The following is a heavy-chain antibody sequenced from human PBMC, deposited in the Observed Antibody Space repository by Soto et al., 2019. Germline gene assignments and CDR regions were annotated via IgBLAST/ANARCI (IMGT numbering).Heavy chain of an antibody. V-gene: IGHV3-33*01. Sequence: QVQLVESGGGVVQPGRSLRLSCAASGFTFSSYGMHWVRQAPGKGLEWVAVIWYDGSNKYYADSVKGRFTISRDNSKNTRYLQMNSLRAEDTAVYYCARDGRIAAAGPYFDYWGQGTLVPVTS. J-gene: IGHJ4*02. CDR3: ARDGRIAAAGPYFDY. D-gene: IGHD6-13*01. CDR2: IWYDGSNK. CDR1: GFTFSSYG.